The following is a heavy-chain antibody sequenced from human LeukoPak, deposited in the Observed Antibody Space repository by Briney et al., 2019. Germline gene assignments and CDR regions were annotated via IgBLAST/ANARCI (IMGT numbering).Heavy chain of an antibody. CDR1: GGSFSGYY. V-gene: IGHV4-34*01. CDR2: INHSGST. Sequence: SETLSLTCAVYGGSFSGYYWSWIRQPPGKGLEWIGGINHSGSTNYNPSLKSRVTISVDTSKNQFSLKLSSVTAADTAVYYCARGLRSFKYNWFDPWGQGTLVTVSS. CDR3: ARGLRSFKYNWFDP. J-gene: IGHJ5*02. D-gene: IGHD3-10*01.